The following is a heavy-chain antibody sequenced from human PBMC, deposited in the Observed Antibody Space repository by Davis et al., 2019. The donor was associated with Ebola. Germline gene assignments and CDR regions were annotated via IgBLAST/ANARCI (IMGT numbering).Heavy chain of an antibody. CDR3: ARGGRVGATHY. V-gene: IGHV3-11*05. CDR2: ISSSSSYT. J-gene: IGHJ4*02. D-gene: IGHD1-26*01. CDR1: GFTFSDYY. Sequence: GESLKISCAASGFTFSDYYMSWIRQAPGKGLEWVSYISSSSSYTNYADSVKGRFTISRDNAKNSLYLQMNSLRAEDTAVYYCARGGRVGATHYWGQGTLVTVSS.